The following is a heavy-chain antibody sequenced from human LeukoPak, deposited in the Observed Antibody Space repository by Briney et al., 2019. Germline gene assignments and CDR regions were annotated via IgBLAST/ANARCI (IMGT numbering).Heavy chain of an antibody. V-gene: IGHV3-23*01. J-gene: IGHJ4*02. CDR2: ISGSGGST. CDR1: GFTFSTYA. Sequence: GGSLRLSCAASGFTFSTYAMGWVRQAPGKGLEWVSAISGSGGSTYYADSVKGRFTISRDNSKNTLYLQMNSLRAEDTAVYYCSNSRSLFDYWGQGILVTVSS. CDR3: SNSRSLFDY.